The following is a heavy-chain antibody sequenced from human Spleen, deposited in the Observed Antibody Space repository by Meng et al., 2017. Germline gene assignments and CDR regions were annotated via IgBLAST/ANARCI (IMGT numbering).Heavy chain of an antibody. CDR3: TIYTRGHI. V-gene: IGHV3-15*01. Sequence: GGSLRLSCVASGGTFRNFWMTWVRQAPGKGLEWVGRIKSKVDGGTTDFAAPVKGRFTISRDDSKNMAYLQMNSLETEDTALYYCTIYTRGHIWGQGSMVTVSS. J-gene: IGHJ3*02. CDR2: IKSKVDGGTT. D-gene: IGHD4-11*01. CDR1: GGTFRNFW.